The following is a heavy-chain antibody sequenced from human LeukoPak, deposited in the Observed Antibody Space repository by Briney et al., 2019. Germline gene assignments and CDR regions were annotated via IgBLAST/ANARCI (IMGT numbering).Heavy chain of an antibody. CDR3: AKVRPRYCSGGSCYPPSYYGMDV. V-gene: IGHV3-23*01. CDR2: ISGSGGST. J-gene: IGHJ6*02. CDR1: GFTFSSYA. D-gene: IGHD2-15*01. Sequence: SGGSLRLSCAASGFTFSSYAMSWVRQAPGKGLEWVSAISGSGGSTYYADSVKGRFTISRDNSKNTLYLQMNSLRAEDAAVYYCAKVRPRYCSGGSCYPPSYYGMDVWGQGTTVTVSS.